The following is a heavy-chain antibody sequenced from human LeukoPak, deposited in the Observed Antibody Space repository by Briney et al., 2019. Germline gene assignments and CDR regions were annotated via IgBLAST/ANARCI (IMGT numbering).Heavy chain of an antibody. Sequence: GASVKVSCKASGGTFSSYAISWVRQAPGQGLEWMGGIIPIFGTANYAQKFQGRVTITADKSTSTAYMELSSLRSEDTAVYYCARGIGELTTVVWFDPWGQGTLVTVSS. CDR2: IIPIFGTA. CDR1: GGTFSSYA. V-gene: IGHV1-69*06. J-gene: IGHJ5*02. CDR3: ARGIGELTTVVWFDP. D-gene: IGHD4-17*01.